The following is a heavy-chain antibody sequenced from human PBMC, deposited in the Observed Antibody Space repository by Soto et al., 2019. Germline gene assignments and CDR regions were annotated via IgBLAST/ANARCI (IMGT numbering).Heavy chain of an antibody. CDR2: IYSTGTT. D-gene: IGHD3-10*01. Sequence: EVQLVESGGGLIQPGGSLKLSCAASGFTVGNNYMSWVRQAPGKGLEWVSLIYSTGTTKYADSVKGRFTVSRDNAKNTLYHQMNSLRAEDTAVYYCATDGRGSGSHYNSFGYWGQGTLVTVSS. V-gene: IGHV3-53*01. J-gene: IGHJ4*02. CDR3: ATDGRGSGSHYNSFGY. CDR1: GFTVGNNY.